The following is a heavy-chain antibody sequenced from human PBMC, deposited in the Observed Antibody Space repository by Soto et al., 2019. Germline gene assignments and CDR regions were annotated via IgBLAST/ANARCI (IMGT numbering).Heavy chain of an antibody. D-gene: IGHD3-3*01. J-gene: IGHJ4*02. CDR2: IYWDDDK. CDR3: AHRVLRTVFGLVTTTAIYFDF. V-gene: IGHV2-5*02. CDR1: GFSLTTSGVG. Sequence: QITLNESGPTVVRPTETLTLTCSFSGFSLTTSGVGVGWIRQSPGKAPEWLALIYWDDDKRYRASLKSRLTITKDTSKNQVVLTVSDLDPTDTATYYCAHRVLRTVFGLVTTTAIYFDFWCQGTQVAVSS.